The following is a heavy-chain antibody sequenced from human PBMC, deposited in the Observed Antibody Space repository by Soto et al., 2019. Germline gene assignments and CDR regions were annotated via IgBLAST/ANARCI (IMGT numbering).Heavy chain of an antibody. D-gene: IGHD6-6*01. V-gene: IGHV3-9*01. CDR3: AKVYSSSYGEWYYFDY. Sequence: GGSLRLSCAASGFTFDDYAMHWVRQAPGKGLEWVSGISWNSGSIGYADSVKGRFTISRDNAKNSLYLQMNSLRAEDTALYYCAKVYSSSYGEWYYFDYWGQGTLVTVSS. CDR2: ISWNSGSI. J-gene: IGHJ4*02. CDR1: GFTFDDYA.